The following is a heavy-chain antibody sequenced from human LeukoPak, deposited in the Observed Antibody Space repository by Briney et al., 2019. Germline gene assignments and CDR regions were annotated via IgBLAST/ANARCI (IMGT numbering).Heavy chain of an antibody. CDR1: GGSISSYY. D-gene: IGHD5-12*01. V-gene: IGHV4-59*01. CDR3: ARGGATRAYYFDY. Sequence: PSETLSLTCTVSGGSISSYYWSWIRQPPGKGLEWIGYIYYSGSTNYNPPLKSRVTISVDTSKNQFSLKLSSVTAADTAVYYCARGGATRAYYFDYWGQGTLVTVSS. CDR2: IYYSGST. J-gene: IGHJ4*02.